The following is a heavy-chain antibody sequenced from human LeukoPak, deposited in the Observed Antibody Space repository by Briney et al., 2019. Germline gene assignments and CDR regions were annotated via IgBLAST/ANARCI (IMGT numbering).Heavy chain of an antibody. V-gene: IGHV3-7*01. CDR1: GFNFRGYN. J-gene: IGHJ4*02. CDR2: TTRDGSGK. CDR3: VTEFWYRFDY. Sequence: GGSLRLSCITSGFNFRGYNMAWVRQAPGKGLEWLATTTRDGSGKEYVDSVRGRFTISRDNAKNSIYLQMNTLSAEDTAVYFCVTEFWYRFDYWGQGLLVTVSS. D-gene: IGHD3-3*01.